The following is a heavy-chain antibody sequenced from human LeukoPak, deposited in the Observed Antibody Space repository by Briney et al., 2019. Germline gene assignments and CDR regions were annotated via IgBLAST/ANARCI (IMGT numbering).Heavy chain of an antibody. CDR1: GCTVSNTY. Sequence: PGGSLRLSCTAYGCTVSNTYMSWLRQAPGKGLEWVAVIYNTGTTYYAGSVKGRFTISRHNSNNMVYLQMNSLRTEDTAVYYCAENAIGAHDSGSYWYYFHYWGQGTLVTVSS. V-gene: IGHV3-53*04. CDR3: AENAIGAHDSGSYWYYFHY. J-gene: IGHJ4*02. CDR2: IYNTGTT. D-gene: IGHD3-22*01.